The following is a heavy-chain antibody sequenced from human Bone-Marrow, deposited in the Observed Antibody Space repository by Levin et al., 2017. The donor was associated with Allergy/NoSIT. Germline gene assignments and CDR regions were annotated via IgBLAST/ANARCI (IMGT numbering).Heavy chain of an antibody. J-gene: IGHJ4*02. D-gene: IGHD5-24*01. Sequence: GESLKISCAASGFSFSGSTMHWVRQASGKGLEWVGRIRSNANNYATEYAASVKGRFTISRDDSKNTAYLQMNSLKTEDTALYYCTRWGGGDGYDVFDNWGQGTLVTVSS. CDR2: IRSNANNYAT. V-gene: IGHV3-73*01. CDR1: GFSFSGST. CDR3: TRWGGGDGYDVFDN.